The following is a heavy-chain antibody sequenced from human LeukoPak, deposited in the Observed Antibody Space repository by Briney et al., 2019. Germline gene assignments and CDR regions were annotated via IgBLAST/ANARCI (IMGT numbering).Heavy chain of an antibody. CDR1: GYTFTSYG. Sequence: ASVTVSCKASGYTFTSYGISWVRQASGQGLEWMGWISAYNGNTNYAQKLQGRVTMTTDTSTSTAYMELRSLGSDDTAVYYCARDMRPLASDYWGQGTLVTVSS. J-gene: IGHJ4*02. CDR2: ISAYNGNT. V-gene: IGHV1-18*01. D-gene: IGHD3-16*01. CDR3: ARDMRPLASDY.